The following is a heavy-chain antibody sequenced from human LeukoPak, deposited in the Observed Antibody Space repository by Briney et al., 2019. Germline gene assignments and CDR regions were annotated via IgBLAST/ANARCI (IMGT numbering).Heavy chain of an antibody. D-gene: IGHD6-19*01. CDR3: ARDLLEVSGPPGY. V-gene: IGHV3-33*01. CDR1: GFTFSSFG. J-gene: IGHJ4*02. Sequence: PGGSLRLSCAASGFTFSSFGMHWVRQAPGKGLEWVAVIWYDGSNKYYGDSVKGRFTISRDKSKNTLYLQMNGLRAEDTAVYYCARDLLEVSGPPGYWGQGTLVTVSS. CDR2: IWYDGSNK.